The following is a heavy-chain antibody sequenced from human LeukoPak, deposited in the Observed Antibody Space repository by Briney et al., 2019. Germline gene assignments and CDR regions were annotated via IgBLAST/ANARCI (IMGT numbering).Heavy chain of an antibody. V-gene: IGHV4-39*07. CDR3: ARVRGDSPYSFDY. J-gene: IGHJ4*02. Sequence: SETLSLTCTVSGGSINSSSYYWGWIRQPPGKGLEWIGSIYYSGSTYYNPSLKSRVTVSVDTSKNQFSLNLRSVTAADTAVYYCARVRGDSPYSFDYWGQGTLVTVSS. CDR2: IYYSGST. D-gene: IGHD2-21*02. CDR1: GGSINSSSYY.